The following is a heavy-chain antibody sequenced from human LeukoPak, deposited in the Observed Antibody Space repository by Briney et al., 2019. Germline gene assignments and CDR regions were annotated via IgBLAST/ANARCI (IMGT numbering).Heavy chain of an antibody. D-gene: IGHD3-3*01. V-gene: IGHV1-8*01. CDR3: ATGTNYDFWSGYLFDY. J-gene: IGHJ4*02. CDR1: GYTFTSYD. CDR2: MNPNSGNT. Sequence: VASVTVSCKASGYTFTSYDINWVRQATGQGLEWMGWMNPNSGNTGYAQKFQGRVTMTRNTSISTAYMELSSLRSEDTAVYYCATGTNYDFWSGYLFDYWGQGTLVTVSS.